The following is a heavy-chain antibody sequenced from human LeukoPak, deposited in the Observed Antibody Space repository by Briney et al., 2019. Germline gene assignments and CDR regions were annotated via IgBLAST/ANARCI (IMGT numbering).Heavy chain of an antibody. V-gene: IGHV3-74*01. Sequence: GGSLGLSCAGSGFSFNGTWMHWFGQLPGEGPVWVSGMKSDGSEINYADPVKGRFTISRDNDRNTLHLQMKSLRVEDTSVFYGVKDPSGFGRAFDVWGQGTKVTVSP. D-gene: IGHD3-16*01. J-gene: IGHJ3*01. CDR2: MKSDGSEI. CDR1: GFSFNGTW. CDR3: VKDPSGFGRAFDV.